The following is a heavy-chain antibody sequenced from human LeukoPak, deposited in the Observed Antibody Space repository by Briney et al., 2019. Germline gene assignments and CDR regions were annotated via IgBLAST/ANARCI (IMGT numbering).Heavy chain of an antibody. J-gene: IGHJ4*02. CDR2: IYSGGST. CDR3: ARILKTLGTDCSFDY. CDR1: GFTVSSNY. Sequence: GGSLRLSCAASGFTVSSNYMSWVRQAPGKGLEWVSVIYSGGSTYYADSVKGRFTISRDNAKDSLYLQMNSLRVEDTAVYYCARILKTLGTDCSFDYWGQGTLVTVSS. D-gene: IGHD3-9*01. V-gene: IGHV3-53*01.